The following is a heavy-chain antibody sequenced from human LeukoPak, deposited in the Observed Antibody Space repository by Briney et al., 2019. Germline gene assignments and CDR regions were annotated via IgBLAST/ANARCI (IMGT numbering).Heavy chain of an antibody. CDR3: ARDLTSYYDSSAYWEHYMDV. J-gene: IGHJ6*03. D-gene: IGHD3-22*01. V-gene: IGHV1-2*02. CDR1: GYTFTGYY. Sequence: GASVKVSCKASGYTFTGYYMHWVRQAPGQGLEWMGWISPNSGGTNYAQKFQGRVTMTRDTSISTAYMELSRLRSDDTAVYYCARDLTSYYDSSAYWEHYMDVWGKGTTVTVSS. CDR2: ISPNSGGT.